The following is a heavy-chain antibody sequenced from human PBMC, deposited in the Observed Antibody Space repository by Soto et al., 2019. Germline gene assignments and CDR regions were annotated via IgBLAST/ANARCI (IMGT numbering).Heavy chain of an antibody. CDR3: AKGGLVVDAFGI. V-gene: IGHV3-23*01. J-gene: IGHJ3*02. CDR1: GFTFSSYA. Sequence: EVQLLESGGGLVQPGGSLRLSCAASGFTFSSYAMSWVRQAPGKGLEWVSAISGSGGSTYYADSVKGRFTISRDNSENRLYLQLNSLRAEDTAVYYCAKGGLVVDAFGIWGQGTMVTVSS. D-gene: IGHD2-15*01. CDR2: ISGSGGST.